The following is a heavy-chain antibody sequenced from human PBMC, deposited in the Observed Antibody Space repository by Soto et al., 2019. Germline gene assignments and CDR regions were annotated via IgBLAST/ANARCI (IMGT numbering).Heavy chain of an antibody. CDR1: GYTFTGYY. J-gene: IGHJ6*02. CDR2: INPNSGGT. CDR3: ARIQGRGYCSGGSCYSDYYYGMDV. D-gene: IGHD2-15*01. Sequence: ASVKVSCKASGYTFTGYYMDWVRQAPGQGLEWMGWINPNSGGTNYAQKFQGWVTMTRDTSISTAYMELSRLRSDDTAVYYCARIQGRGYCSGGSCYSDYYYGMDVWGQGTTVTVSS. V-gene: IGHV1-2*04.